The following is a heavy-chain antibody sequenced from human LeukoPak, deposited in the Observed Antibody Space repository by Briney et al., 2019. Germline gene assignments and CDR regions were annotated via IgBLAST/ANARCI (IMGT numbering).Heavy chain of an antibody. J-gene: IGHJ4*02. CDR3: ARVGPTEAFGY. Sequence: GGSLRLSCAASGFTFSNYGMHWVRQAPGKGLEWVGVISYGGSNKDYTDSVKGRFTISRDNAENSLYLQMNSLRAEDTAVYYCARVGPTEAFGYWGQGTLVTVSS. CDR2: ISYGGSNK. D-gene: IGHD1-26*01. V-gene: IGHV3-30*03. CDR1: GFTFSNYG.